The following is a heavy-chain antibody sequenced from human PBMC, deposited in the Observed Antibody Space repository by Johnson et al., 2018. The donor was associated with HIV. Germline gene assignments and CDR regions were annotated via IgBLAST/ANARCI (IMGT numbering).Heavy chain of an antibody. CDR1: GFAFSSYA. CDR2: ISYDGRDA. CDR3: ARELPSYDILTGPGAFDI. Sequence: QEQLVESGGGVVQPGTSLRLSCTASGFAFSSYALHWVRQAPGKGLEWVAVISYDGRDAYYADSVTGRFTSSRDNSKNTLYLQMNSLRAEDTAVYYCARELPSYDILTGPGAFDIWGQGTKVTVSS. D-gene: IGHD3-9*01. V-gene: IGHV3-30*04. J-gene: IGHJ3*02.